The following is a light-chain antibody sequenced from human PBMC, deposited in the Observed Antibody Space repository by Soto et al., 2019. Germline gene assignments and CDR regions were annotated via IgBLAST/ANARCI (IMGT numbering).Light chain of an antibody. J-gene: IGLJ3*02. CDR3: AAWDDSLNGSNWV. CDR1: SSNIGSNT. Sequence: QSVLTQPPSASGTPGRRVTISCSGSSSNIGSNTVNWYQQLPGTAPKLLIYSDNQRPSGVPDRFSGSKSGTSASLAISGLQSEDEADYYCAAWDDSLNGSNWVFGGGTKLTVL. V-gene: IGLV1-44*01. CDR2: SDN.